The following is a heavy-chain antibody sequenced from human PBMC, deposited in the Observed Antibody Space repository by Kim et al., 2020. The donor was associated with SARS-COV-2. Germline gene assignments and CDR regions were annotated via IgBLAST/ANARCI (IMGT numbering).Heavy chain of an antibody. V-gene: IGHV3-30*07. CDR3: ARDDYDFWSGYYEVDY. D-gene: IGHD3-3*01. Sequence: DSGQGRFTISKDNSKNTLYLQMNSLRAEDTAVYYCARDDYDFWSGYYEVDYWGQGTLVTVSS. J-gene: IGHJ4*02.